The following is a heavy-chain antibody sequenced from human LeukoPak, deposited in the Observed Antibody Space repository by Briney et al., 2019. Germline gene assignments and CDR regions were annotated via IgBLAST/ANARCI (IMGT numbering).Heavy chain of an antibody. CDR2: ISYDGSNK. J-gene: IGHJ3*02. CDR3: ARGGGYSSGWLIDAFDI. Sequence: PGGSLRLSCAASGFTFSSYAMHWVRQAPGKGLEWVAVISYDGSNKYYADSVKGRFTISRDKSKNTLYLQMNSLRAEDTAVYYCARGGGYSSGWLIDAFDIWGQGTMVTVSS. D-gene: IGHD6-19*01. CDR1: GFTFSSYA. V-gene: IGHV3-30-3*01.